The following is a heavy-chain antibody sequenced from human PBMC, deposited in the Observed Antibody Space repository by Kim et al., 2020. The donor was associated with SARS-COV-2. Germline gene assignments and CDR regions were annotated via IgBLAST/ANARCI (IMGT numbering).Heavy chain of an antibody. J-gene: IGHJ3*02. Sequence: GGSLRLSCAASGFTFSSYSMNWVRQAPGKGLEWVSSISSSSSYIYYADSVKGRFTISRDNAKNSLYLQMNSLRAEDTAVYYCARDGEKVVTAIYAFDIWGQGTMVTVSS. CDR3: ARDGEKVVTAIYAFDI. CDR2: ISSSSSYI. D-gene: IGHD2-21*02. CDR1: GFTFSSYS. V-gene: IGHV3-21*01.